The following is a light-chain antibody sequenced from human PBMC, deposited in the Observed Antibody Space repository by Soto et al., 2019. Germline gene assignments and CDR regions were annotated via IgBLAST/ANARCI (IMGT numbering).Light chain of an antibody. V-gene: IGKV1-39*01. CDR3: QQRYSTPRT. CDR1: QSISSY. J-gene: IGKJ3*01. Sequence: DIQMTQSPSSLSASVGDRVTITCRASQSISSYLNWYQQKPGKAPKLLIYAASSLQSGVPSRFSGSGSGTDFTITISSLKTEDFATYYCQQRYSTPRTFGPGTKVDIK. CDR2: AAS.